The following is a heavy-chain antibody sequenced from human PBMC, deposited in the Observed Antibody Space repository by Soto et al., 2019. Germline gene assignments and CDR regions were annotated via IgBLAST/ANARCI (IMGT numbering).Heavy chain of an antibody. J-gene: IGHJ6*02. Sequence: QVQLVESGGGVVQPGRSLRLSCAASGFTFSSYGMHWVRQAPGKGLEWVAVIWYDGSNKYYADSVKGRFTISRDNSKNTLYLQKNSLRAEDTAVYYCARGISIAVAGFYYYGMDVWGQGTTVTVSS. CDR2: IWYDGSNK. V-gene: IGHV3-33*01. D-gene: IGHD6-19*01. CDR1: GFTFSSYG. CDR3: ARGISIAVAGFYYYGMDV.